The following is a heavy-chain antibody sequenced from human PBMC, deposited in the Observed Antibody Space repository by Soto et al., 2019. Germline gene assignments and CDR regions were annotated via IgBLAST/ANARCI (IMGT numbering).Heavy chain of an antibody. CDR1: GFTFIDAW. D-gene: IGHD2-8*01. Sequence: WGSLRLSCAASGFTFIDAWMNCGRHSACKGLEWIVRVKAEVSGGTTDYAAPVKGRFTISRDDSKTTLYLQMNSLKSEDTAVYYCTADLWRSTKQAHDYWGQGTLVTVSS. V-gene: IGHV3-15*04. J-gene: IGHJ4*02. CDR3: TADLWRSTKQAHDY. CDR2: VKAEVSGGTT.